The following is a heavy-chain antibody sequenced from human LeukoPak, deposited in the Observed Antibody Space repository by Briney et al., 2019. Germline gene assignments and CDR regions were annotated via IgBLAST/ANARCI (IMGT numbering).Heavy chain of an antibody. CDR1: GYTLTELS. Sequence: ASVKVSCKVSGYTLTELSMHWVRQAPGKGLEWMGGFDPEDGETIYAQKFQGRVTMTEDTSTDTAYMELSSLISEDTAVYYCATDCSSTSCYGFVDYWGQGTLVTVSS. V-gene: IGHV1-24*01. D-gene: IGHD2-2*01. CDR3: ATDCSSTSCYGFVDY. CDR2: FDPEDGET. J-gene: IGHJ4*02.